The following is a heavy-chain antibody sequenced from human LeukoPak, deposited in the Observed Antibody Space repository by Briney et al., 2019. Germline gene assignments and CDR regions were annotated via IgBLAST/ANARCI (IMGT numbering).Heavy chain of an antibody. D-gene: IGHD3-22*01. CDR1: GYSFTSYW. J-gene: IGHJ4*02. V-gene: IGHV5-51*01. CDR2: IYPGDSDT. Sequence: GESLKISCKGSGYSFTSYWIGWVRQMPGKGLEWMRIIYPGDSDTRYSPSFQGQVTISADKSISTAYLQWSSLKASDTAMYYCARHAPLYYDSSGYYYDWGQGTLVTVSS. CDR3: ARHAPLYYDSSGYYYD.